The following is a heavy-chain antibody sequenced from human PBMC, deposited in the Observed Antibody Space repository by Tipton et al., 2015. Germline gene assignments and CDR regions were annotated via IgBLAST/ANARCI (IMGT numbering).Heavy chain of an antibody. Sequence: SLRLSCAASGFTFRDYAMHWVRQAPGRGLEWVSGLSWNSGNIGYAGSVKGRFTISRDNAKKSLYLQMNSLSAEDTALYYCAKDIGSSGMHGMDVWGQGTTVTVSS. J-gene: IGHJ6*02. CDR2: LSWNSGNI. CDR1: GFTFRDYA. V-gene: IGHV3-9*01. D-gene: IGHD3-10*01. CDR3: AKDIGSSGMHGMDV.